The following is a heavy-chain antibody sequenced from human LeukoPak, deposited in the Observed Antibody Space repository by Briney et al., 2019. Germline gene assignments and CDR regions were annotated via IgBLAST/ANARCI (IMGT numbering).Heavy chain of an antibody. D-gene: IGHD6-6*01. Sequence: PGGSLRLSCAASGFTFSSYSMTWVRQAAGKGLEWVSYISSSGNTIYYADSVKGRFTISRDNAKNSLYLQMNSLRAEDTAMYYCAREYSSSSGRAFDIWGQGTMVTVSS. V-gene: IGHV3-48*01. J-gene: IGHJ3*02. CDR2: ISSSGNTI. CDR3: AREYSSSSGRAFDI. CDR1: GFTFSSYS.